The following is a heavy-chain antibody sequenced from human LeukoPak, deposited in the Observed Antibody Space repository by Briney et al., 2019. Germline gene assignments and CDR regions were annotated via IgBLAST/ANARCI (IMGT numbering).Heavy chain of an antibody. CDR1: RYAFTSYF. CDR3: ARCDVGDGYSHY. V-gene: IGHV1-46*03. J-gene: IGHJ4*02. CDR2: IHPSGGST. D-gene: IGHD5-24*01. Sequence: ASVKVSCKAFRYAFTSYFVHWVRQAPGQGLEWMGIIHPSGGSTTYAQKFQGRVTMTRDTSTSTVYMDLSSLRSEDTAVYYCARCDVGDGYSHYWGQGTLVTVSS.